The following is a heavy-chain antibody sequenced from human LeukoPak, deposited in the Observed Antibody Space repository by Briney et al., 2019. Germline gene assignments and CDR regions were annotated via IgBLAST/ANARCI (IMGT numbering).Heavy chain of an antibody. D-gene: IGHD6-13*01. V-gene: IGHV4-4*07. CDR3: AREQGSQQYGNSWSFDY. CDR2: IYTSGST. J-gene: IGHJ4*01. Sequence: SETLSLTCNVSGGFISSYYSSWIRQPAGKGLEWIGRIYTSGSTYYNPSLKSRVTMSVDTSKSQFSLQLSSVTAADTAAYYCAREQGSQQYGNSWSFDYWGHGTLVTVSS. CDR1: GGFISSYY.